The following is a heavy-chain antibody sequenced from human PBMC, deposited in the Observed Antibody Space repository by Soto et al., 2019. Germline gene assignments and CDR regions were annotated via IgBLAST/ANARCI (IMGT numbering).Heavy chain of an antibody. Sequence: HPGGSLRLSCVASGFTFDDFAMHWVRQAPGKGLEWVSCMSWNRGSIVYADSVKGRFTISRDNAKNSLYLQMNSLRPEDTALYYCAKDISLGELSAPDHWGQGTLVTVSS. CDR3: AKDISLGELSAPDH. CDR2: MSWNRGSI. CDR1: GFTFDDFA. D-gene: IGHD3-16*02. J-gene: IGHJ4*02. V-gene: IGHV3-9*01.